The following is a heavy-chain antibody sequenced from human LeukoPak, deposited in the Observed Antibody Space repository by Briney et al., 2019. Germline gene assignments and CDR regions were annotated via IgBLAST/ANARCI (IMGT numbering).Heavy chain of an antibody. J-gene: IGHJ4*02. D-gene: IGHD2-2*01. CDR3: ARGSASWLYVEY. V-gene: IGHV3-30*03. Sequence: GRSLRLSCAASGFTFSSYGMHWVRQAPGKGLEWVAVISYDGSNKYYADSVKGRFTISRDNSKNTLDLQMNSLRAEDTAVYYCARGSASWLYVEYWGQGTLVTVSS. CDR2: ISYDGSNK. CDR1: GFTFSSYG.